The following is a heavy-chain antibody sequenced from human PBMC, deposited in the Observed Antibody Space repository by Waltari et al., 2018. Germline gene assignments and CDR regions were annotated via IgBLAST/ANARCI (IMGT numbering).Heavy chain of an antibody. CDR3: ARKIVGAYLDGWGYYYYGMDV. Sequence: QVQLVQSGAEVKKPGSSVKVSCKASGGTFSSYAISWVRQAPGQGLEWMGRIIPIFGTANYAQKFQGRVTITADKSTSTAYMELSSLRSEDTAVYYCARKIVGAYLDGWGYYYYGMDVWGQGTTVTVSS. V-gene: IGHV1-69*08. CDR1: GGTFSSYA. D-gene: IGHD1-26*01. CDR2: IIPIFGTA. J-gene: IGHJ6*02.